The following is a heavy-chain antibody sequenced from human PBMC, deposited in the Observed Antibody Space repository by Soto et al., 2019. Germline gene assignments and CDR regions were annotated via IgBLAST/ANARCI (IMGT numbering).Heavy chain of an antibody. D-gene: IGHD2-2*01. CDR1: GGTFSSYA. Sequence: QVQLVQSGAEVKKPGSSVKVSCKASGGTFSSYAISWVRQAPGQGLDWMGGIMPISGTANYAQKFQGRVTISADESTSTAYMELSSLRSEDTAVYYCASSQGSSTSLEIYYYYYYGMDVWGQGTTVTVSS. CDR3: ASSQGSSTSLEIYYYYYYGMDV. V-gene: IGHV1-69*01. J-gene: IGHJ6*02. CDR2: IMPISGTA.